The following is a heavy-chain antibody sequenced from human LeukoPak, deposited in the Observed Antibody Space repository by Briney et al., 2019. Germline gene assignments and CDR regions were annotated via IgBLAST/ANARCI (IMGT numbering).Heavy chain of an antibody. CDR2: IYPGDSDT. V-gene: IGHV5-51*01. CDR1: GYSFTSYW. J-gene: IGHJ5*02. D-gene: IGHD3-10*01. CDR3: ARHRMVRGVIISFDP. Sequence: GESLKISCKGSGYSFTSYWIGWMRQMPGKGLEWMGIIYPGDSDTRYSPSFQGQVTISADKSISTAYLQWSSLKASDTAMYYCARHRMVRGVIISFDPWGQGTLVTVSS.